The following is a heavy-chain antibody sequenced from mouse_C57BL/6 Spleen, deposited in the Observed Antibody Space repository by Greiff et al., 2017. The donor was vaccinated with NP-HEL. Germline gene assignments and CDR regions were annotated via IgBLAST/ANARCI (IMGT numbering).Heavy chain of an antibody. CDR2: ISYDGSN. V-gene: IGHV3-6*01. CDR1: GYSITSGYY. D-gene: IGHD1-1*01. CDR3: ARDRGYYGSSLYFDY. J-gene: IGHJ2*01. Sequence: EVKLVESGPGLVKPSQSLSLTCSVTGYSITSGYYWNWIRQFPGNKLEWMGYISYDGSNNYNPSLKNRISITRDTSKNQFFLKLNSVTTEDTATYYCARDRGYYGSSLYFDYWGQGTTLTVSS.